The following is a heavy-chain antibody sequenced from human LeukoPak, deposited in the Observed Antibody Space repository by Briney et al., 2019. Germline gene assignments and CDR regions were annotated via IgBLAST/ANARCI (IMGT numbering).Heavy chain of an antibody. Sequence: SETLSLTCTVSGYSISSGYYWGWIRQPPGKGLEWIGSIYHSGSTYYNPSLKSRVTISVDTSKNQFSLKLSSVTAADTAVYYCARGRIAARGTRSNWFDPWGQGTLVTVSS. CDR3: ARGRIAARGTRSNWFDP. D-gene: IGHD6-6*01. J-gene: IGHJ5*02. V-gene: IGHV4-38-2*02. CDR2: IYHSGST. CDR1: GYSISSGYY.